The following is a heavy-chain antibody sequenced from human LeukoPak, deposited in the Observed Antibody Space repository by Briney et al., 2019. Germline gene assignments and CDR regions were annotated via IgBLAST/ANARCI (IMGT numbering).Heavy chain of an antibody. J-gene: IGHJ4*02. D-gene: IGHD2-15*01. CDR1: GYTFTGYY. V-gene: IGHV1-2*02. Sequence: GASVKVSCKASGYTFTGYYMHWVRQAPGQGLEWMGWINPNSGGTNYAQKFQGRVTMTRDTSISTAYMELSRLRSDDTAVYHCASGIVVVVAAPDRKFDQFDYWGQGTLVTVSS. CDR2: INPNSGGT. CDR3: ASGIVVVVAAPDRKFDQFDY.